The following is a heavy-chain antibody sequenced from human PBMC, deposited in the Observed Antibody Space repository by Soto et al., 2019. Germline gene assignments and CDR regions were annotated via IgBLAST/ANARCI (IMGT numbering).Heavy chain of an antibody. CDR3: ARDRRSYYSDGSGLDF. V-gene: IGHV4-31*03. J-gene: IGHJ4*02. CDR2: MYYSGTT. D-gene: IGHD3-22*01. CDR1: GASISSGGYY. Sequence: SETLSLTCTVSGASISSGGYYWSWIRQHPGKGLEWIGYMYYSGTTYYNPSLKSRVTISVDTSKNQFSLKLTSATAADTAVYYCARDRRSYYSDGSGLDFWGQGTLVTVSS.